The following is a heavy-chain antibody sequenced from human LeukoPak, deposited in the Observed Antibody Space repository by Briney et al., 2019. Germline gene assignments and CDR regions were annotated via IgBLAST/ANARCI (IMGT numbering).Heavy chain of an antibody. V-gene: IGHV3-30-3*01. CDR1: GFTFSSYA. CDR2: ISYDGSNK. CDR3: ARSYSSGWYAPIDY. D-gene: IGHD6-19*01. Sequence: GRSLRLSCAASGFTFSSYAMHWVRQAPGKGLEWVAVISYDGSNKYYADSVKGRFTISRDNSKNTLYLQMNGLRAEDTAVYYCARSYSSGWYAPIDYWGQGTLVTVSS. J-gene: IGHJ4*02.